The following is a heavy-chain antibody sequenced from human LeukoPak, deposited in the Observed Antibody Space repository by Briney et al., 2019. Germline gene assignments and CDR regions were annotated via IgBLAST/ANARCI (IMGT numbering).Heavy chain of an antibody. D-gene: IGHD5-12*01. J-gene: IGHJ5*02. Sequence: ASVKVSCKASGGTFSSYAISWVRQAPGQGLEWMGGIIPIFGTANYAQKFRGRVTITADESTSTAYMELSSLRSEDTAVYYCARGARSGFTNWFDPWGQGTLVTVSS. CDR1: GGTFSSYA. CDR3: ARGARSGFTNWFDP. CDR2: IIPIFGTA. V-gene: IGHV1-69*13.